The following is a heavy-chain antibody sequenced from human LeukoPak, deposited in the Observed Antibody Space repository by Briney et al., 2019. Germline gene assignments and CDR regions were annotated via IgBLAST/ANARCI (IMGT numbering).Heavy chain of an antibody. CDR2: ISYDGSNK. CDR3: ARIARGVIVPGGDY. D-gene: IGHD3-16*02. Sequence: GSLRLSCAASGFTFSSYAMHWVRQAPGKGLEWVAVISYDGSNKYYADSVKGRFTISRDNSKNTLYLQMNSLRAEDTAVYYCARIARGVIVPGGDYWGQGTLVTVSS. V-gene: IGHV3-30-3*01. CDR1: GFTFSSYA. J-gene: IGHJ4*02.